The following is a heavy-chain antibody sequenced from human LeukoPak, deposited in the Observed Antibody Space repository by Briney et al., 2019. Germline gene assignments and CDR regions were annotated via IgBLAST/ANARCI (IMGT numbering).Heavy chain of an antibody. D-gene: IGHD6-13*01. CDR3: ARDIYSKSGDDY. J-gene: IGHJ4*02. V-gene: IGHV3-21*01. Sequence: PGGSLRLSCAASGFSFCSYSMNWVRQAPGKGLEWVSSISSSGDIYNADSVKGRFTISRDNAKNSLYLQMNSLRDEDPAVYYCARDIYSKSGDDYWGQGTLVTVSS. CDR2: ISSSGDI. CDR1: GFSFCSYS.